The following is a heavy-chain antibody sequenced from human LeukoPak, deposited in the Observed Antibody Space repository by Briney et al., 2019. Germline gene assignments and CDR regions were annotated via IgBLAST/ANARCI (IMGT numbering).Heavy chain of an antibody. V-gene: IGHV4-61*08. CDR3: ARGPMIRGIIYYFDY. J-gene: IGHJ4*02. D-gene: IGHD3-10*01. CDR1: GGSVSSGGYY. Sequence: PSETLSLTCTVSGGSVSSGGYYWSWIRQPPGKGLEWIGNIDYSGSTIYNPSLKSRVTISVDTSKNQFSLNLNSVTAADTALYYCARGPMIRGIIYYFDYWGQGTLVTVSS. CDR2: IDYSGST.